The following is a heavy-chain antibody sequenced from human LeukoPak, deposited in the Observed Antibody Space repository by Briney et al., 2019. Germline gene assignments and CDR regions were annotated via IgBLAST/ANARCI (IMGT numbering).Heavy chain of an antibody. V-gene: IGHV4-59*01. J-gene: IGHJ3*02. CDR1: GGSISSYY. CDR2: IYYSGST. CDR3: ARTYYYDSSGYCLWCAFDI. Sequence: SETLSLTCTVSGGSISSYYWSWIRQPPGKGLEWIGYIYYSGSTNYNPSLKSRVTISVDTSKNQFSLKLSSVTAADTAVYYCARTYYYDSSGYCLWCAFDIWGQGTMVTVSS. D-gene: IGHD3-22*01.